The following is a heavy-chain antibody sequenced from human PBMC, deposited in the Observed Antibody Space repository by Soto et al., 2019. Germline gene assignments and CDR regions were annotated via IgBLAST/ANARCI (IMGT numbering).Heavy chain of an antibody. CDR3: ARDLHDFWSGFGY. J-gene: IGHJ4*02. CDR1: GFTFRNHA. V-gene: IGHV3-30-3*01. Sequence: GGSLRLSCAVSGFTFRNHAMHWVRQAPGKGLEWVAVTSDDGNNKYYADSVKGRFTISRDNSKNTLHLQMNSLRADDTAVYYCARDLHDFWSGFGYWGQGTLVTVSS. D-gene: IGHD3-3*01. CDR2: TSDDGNNK.